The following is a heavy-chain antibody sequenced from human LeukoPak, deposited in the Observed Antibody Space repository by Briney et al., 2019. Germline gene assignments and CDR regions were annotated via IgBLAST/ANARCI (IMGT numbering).Heavy chain of an antibody. J-gene: IGHJ4*02. V-gene: IGHV4-39*01. Sequence: SETLSLTCTVSGGSISSSTYYWGWIRQPPGKGLEWIGHIYYSGNTYYNPSLKSRVTISVDTSKNQFSLELISVTAADTAVYYCARRGSTVTTPNFWGQGTLVTVSS. CDR3: ARRGSTVTTPNF. D-gene: IGHD4-17*01. CDR1: GGSISSSTYY. CDR2: IYYSGNT.